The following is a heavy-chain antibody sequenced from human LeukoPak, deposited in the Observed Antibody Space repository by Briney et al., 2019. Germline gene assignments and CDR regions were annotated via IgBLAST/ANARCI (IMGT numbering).Heavy chain of an antibody. V-gene: IGHV3-48*01. J-gene: IGHJ4*02. CDR3: VRQFAS. CDR1: GFTFGDHI. Sequence: GGSLRLSCAASGFTFGDHIMNWVRQLPGKRLEWVAYISGSGSTVYYADSVKGRFTVSRDNGKSSLYLQMNSLRVEDTALYYCVRQFASWGQGTLVTVSS. CDR2: ISGSGSTV.